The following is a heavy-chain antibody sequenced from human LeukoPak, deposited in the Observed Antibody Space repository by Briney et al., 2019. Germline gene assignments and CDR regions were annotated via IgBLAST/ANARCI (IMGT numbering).Heavy chain of an antibody. CDR2: IYTSGST. J-gene: IGHJ3*02. CDR1: GGSISSYY. V-gene: IGHV4-4*07. Sequence: PSETLSLTCTVSGGSISSYYWSWIRQPAGKGLEWIGRIYTSGSTNYNPSLKSRVTMSVVTSKNQFSLKLSSVTAADTAVYYCARESVTIFGVVIMNDDAFDIWGQGTMVTVSS. D-gene: IGHD3-3*01. CDR3: ARESVTIFGVVIMNDDAFDI.